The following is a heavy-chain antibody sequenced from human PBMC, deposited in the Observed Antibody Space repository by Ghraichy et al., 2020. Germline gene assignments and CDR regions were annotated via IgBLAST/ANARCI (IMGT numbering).Heavy chain of an antibody. J-gene: IGHJ4*02. D-gene: IGHD3-3*01. Sequence: GESLNISCAASGFTFSSYSMNWVRQAPGKGLEWVSYISSSSSTIYYADSVKGRFTISRDNAKNSLYLQMNSLRDEDTAVYYCARDGHITIFGVVKNYFDYWGQGTLVTVSS. CDR1: GFTFSSYS. CDR2: ISSSSSTI. CDR3: ARDGHITIFGVVKNYFDY. V-gene: IGHV3-48*02.